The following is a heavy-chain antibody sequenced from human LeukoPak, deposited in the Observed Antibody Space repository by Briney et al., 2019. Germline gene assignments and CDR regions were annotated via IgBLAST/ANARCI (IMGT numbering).Heavy chain of an antibody. V-gene: IGHV3-48*03. D-gene: IGHD2-15*01. CDR1: EVSFSSYE. J-gene: IGHJ4*02. CDR3: ARDLVVVDATPLDS. Sequence: GGSLRLSCEASEVSFSSYEMNWVHQAPGKGLEWVSYISSSGSTKHYADSMKGRFTISRDNAKNSLYLQMNSLRAEDTAVYYCARDLVVVDATPLDSWGQGTLVTVSS. CDR2: ISSSGSTK.